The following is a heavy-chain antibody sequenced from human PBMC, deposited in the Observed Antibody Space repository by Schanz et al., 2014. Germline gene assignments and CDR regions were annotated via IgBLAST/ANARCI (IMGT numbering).Heavy chain of an antibody. Sequence: QVQLVESGGTLVKPGGSLRLSCVVSGFTFSDYYMSWIRQAPGKGLEWVSYISSSSIYTNYADSVKGRFTISRDNAKNSLYLQMNSLRAEDTALYYCAKDRQTTVNRVGYYYGMDVWGQGTTVTVSS. CDR3: AKDRQTTVNRVGYYYGMDV. D-gene: IGHD4-4*01. V-gene: IGHV3-11*05. CDR2: ISSSSIYT. CDR1: GFTFSDYY. J-gene: IGHJ6*02.